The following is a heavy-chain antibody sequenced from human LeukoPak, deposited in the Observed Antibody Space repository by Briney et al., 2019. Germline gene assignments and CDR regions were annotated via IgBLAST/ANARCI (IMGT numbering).Heavy chain of an antibody. CDR2: IYYSGST. D-gene: IGHD3-22*01. CDR3: ARQDYDSSGYYSLNYFDY. J-gene: IGHJ4*02. V-gene: IGHV4-39*01. Sequence: SETLSLTCTVSGGSISSSIYYWGWIRQPPGKGLEWIGSIYYSGSTYYNPSLKSRVTISVDTSKNHFSLKLSSVTAADTAVYYCARQDYDSSGYYSLNYFDYWGQGTLVTVSS. CDR1: GGSISSSIYY.